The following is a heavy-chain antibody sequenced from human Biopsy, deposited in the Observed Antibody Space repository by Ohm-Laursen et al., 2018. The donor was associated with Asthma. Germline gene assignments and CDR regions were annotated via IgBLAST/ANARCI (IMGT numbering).Heavy chain of an antibody. CDR2: ISSSGSTT. CDR3: ARVFESSEWGPFYHFGLDV. Sequence: SLRLSCAAPGFSFSDYYMTWMRQAPGKGLAWVSSISSSGSTTYPAESVKGRFTISRDNAQKSLFLQMGSLRAEDTAIYYCARVFESSEWGPFYHFGLDVWGQGTTVAVSS. CDR1: GFSFSDYY. J-gene: IGHJ6*02. D-gene: IGHD6-25*01. V-gene: IGHV3-11*01.